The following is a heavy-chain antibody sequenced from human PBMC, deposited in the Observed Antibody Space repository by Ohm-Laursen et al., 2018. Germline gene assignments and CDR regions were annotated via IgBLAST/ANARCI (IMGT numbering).Heavy chain of an antibody. J-gene: IGHJ4*01. CDR2: ISDRGRA. V-gene: IGHV4-4*07. Sequence: SDTLSLTCTVSGGSTSSYYWSWIRQPAGRGLEWIGHISDRGRANYSPSLMSRLTMSIDTSIKQFSLKLTSVTAADTAMYYCVGTGLLNGYDYWGHGTLVTVS. CDR3: VGTGLLNGYDY. D-gene: IGHD3-9*01. CDR1: GGSTSSYY.